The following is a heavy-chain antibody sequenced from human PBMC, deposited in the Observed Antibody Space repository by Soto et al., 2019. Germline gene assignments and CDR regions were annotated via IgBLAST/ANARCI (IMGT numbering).Heavy chain of an antibody. V-gene: IGHV4-61*01. CDR2: IYYSGST. D-gene: IGHD1-26*01. CDR3: ARFLVGASRGGWFDP. CDR1: GGSVSSGSYY. Sequence: SETLSLTCTVSGGSVSSGSYYWSWIRQPPGKGLEWIGYIYYSGSTNYNPSLKSRVTISVDTSKNQFSLKLSSVTAADTTVYYCARFLVGASRGGWFDPWGQGTLVTVSS. J-gene: IGHJ5*02.